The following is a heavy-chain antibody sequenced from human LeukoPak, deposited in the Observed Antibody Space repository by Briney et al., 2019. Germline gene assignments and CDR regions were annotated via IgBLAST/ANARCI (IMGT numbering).Heavy chain of an antibody. CDR1: GGSISSSNW. J-gene: IGHJ3*02. Sequence: SGTLSLTCAVSGGSISSSNWWSWVRQPPGKGLEWIGEIYHSGSTNYNPSLKSRVTISVDTSKNQFSLKLSSVTAADTAVYYCARDPGGIAARPGAFDIWGQGTMVTVSS. CDR2: IYHSGST. CDR3: ARDPGGIAARPGAFDI. V-gene: IGHV4-4*02. D-gene: IGHD6-6*01.